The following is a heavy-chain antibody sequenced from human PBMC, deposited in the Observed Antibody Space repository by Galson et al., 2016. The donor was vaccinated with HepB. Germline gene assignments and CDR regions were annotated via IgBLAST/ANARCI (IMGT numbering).Heavy chain of an antibody. D-gene: IGHD3-10*01. CDR1: GGSISSGNYY. V-gene: IGHV4-61*02. Sequence: TLSLTCTVSGGSISSGNYYWSWIRQPAGKGLEWIGRIYTSGSTDYNPSLKSRVTMSVDTSKNQFSLNLSSVTAADTAGYYCARAGGSGSPSYYFDYWGRGTLVTASS. CDR2: IYTSGST. CDR3: ARAGGSGSPSYYFDY. J-gene: IGHJ4*02.